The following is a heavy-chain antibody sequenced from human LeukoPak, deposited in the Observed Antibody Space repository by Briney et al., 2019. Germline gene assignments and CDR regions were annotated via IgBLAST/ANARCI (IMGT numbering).Heavy chain of an antibody. Sequence: TPSETLSLTCTVSGYSISSGYYWGWIRQPPGKGLEWIGNIYYSGSTYDNSSLKSRVTISVDTSKNQFYLRLSSVTAADTAVYYCARRTPILKNYDSDPIDAFDIWGQGTMVTVS. CDR2: IYYSGST. J-gene: IGHJ3*02. CDR1: GYSISSGYY. CDR3: ARRTPILKNYDSDPIDAFDI. D-gene: IGHD3-22*01. V-gene: IGHV4-38-2*02.